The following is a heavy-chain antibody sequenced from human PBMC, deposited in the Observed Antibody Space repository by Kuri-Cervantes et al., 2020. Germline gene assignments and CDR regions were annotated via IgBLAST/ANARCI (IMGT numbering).Heavy chain of an antibody. J-gene: IGHJ4*02. V-gene: IGHV1-69*10. D-gene: IGHD3-10*01. CDR1: GGTCSSYG. Sequence: SVKVSCKASGGTCSSYGISWVRPAPGQGLEWMGGIIPILGTINYAQKVQGRVTKSADKSTSTAYMELSSLRSEDTAVYYCARGRSITMVQGVIRGGDYWGQGTLVTVSS. CDR3: ARGRSITMVQGVIRGGDY. CDR2: IIPILGTI.